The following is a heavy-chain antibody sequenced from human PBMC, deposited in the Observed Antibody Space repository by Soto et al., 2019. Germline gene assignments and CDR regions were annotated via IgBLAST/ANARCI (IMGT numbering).Heavy chain of an antibody. V-gene: IGHV1-8*01. J-gene: IGHJ4*02. D-gene: IGHD3-3*01. CDR3: ARSVPLAYYDFWNGYYPQSFDY. Sequence: QVQLVQSGAEVKKPGASVKVSCKASGYTFTSYDINWVRQATGQGLEWMGWMNPNSGNTGYAQKFQGRVTITRNTSISTAYMELSSLRSEDTAVYYCARSVPLAYYDFWNGYYPQSFDYWGQETLVTVSS. CDR1: GYTFTSYD. CDR2: MNPNSGNT.